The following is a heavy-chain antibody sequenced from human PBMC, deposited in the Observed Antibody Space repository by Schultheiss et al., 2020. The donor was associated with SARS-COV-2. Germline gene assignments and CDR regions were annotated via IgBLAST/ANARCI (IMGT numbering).Heavy chain of an antibody. CDR1: GFTFSSYA. CDR3: ANSTVTTFWFDP. D-gene: IGHD4-17*01. J-gene: IGHJ5*02. V-gene: IGHV4-59*08. CDR2: IYYSGST. Sequence: GSLRLSCAASGFTFSSYAMHWVRQAPGKGLEWIGYIYYSGSTNYNPSLKSRVTISVDTSKNQFSLKLSSVTAADTAVYYCANSTVTTFWFDPWGQGTLVTVSS.